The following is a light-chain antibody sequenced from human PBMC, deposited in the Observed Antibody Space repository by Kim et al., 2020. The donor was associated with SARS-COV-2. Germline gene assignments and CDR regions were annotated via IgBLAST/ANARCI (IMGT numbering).Light chain of an antibody. Sequence: LSPGERATLSCRASQSISTYIVWYQQKSGQAPRLLIYDVIDRATGIPARFSGSGFGTDFTLTISSLEPEDFAVYYCQQRAKWPLTFGGGTKVDIK. CDR3: QQRAKWPLT. J-gene: IGKJ4*01. V-gene: IGKV3-11*01. CDR2: DVI. CDR1: QSISTY.